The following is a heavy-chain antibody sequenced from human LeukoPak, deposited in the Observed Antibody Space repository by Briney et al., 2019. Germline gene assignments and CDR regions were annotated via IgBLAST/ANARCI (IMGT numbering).Heavy chain of an antibody. D-gene: IGHD3-3*01. CDR2: VSYDGSNE. J-gene: IGHJ4*02. CDR1: GFTLSSYA. Sequence: SGGSLRLSCEASGFTLSSYAMHWVRQAPGKGLEWVAVVSYDGSNEYYAESVEGRFSISRDTSKNTLSLQMNSLTTEDTAVYYCARAALGLLDPFDYWGQGTLVTVSS. V-gene: IGHV3-30-3*01. CDR3: ARAALGLLDPFDY.